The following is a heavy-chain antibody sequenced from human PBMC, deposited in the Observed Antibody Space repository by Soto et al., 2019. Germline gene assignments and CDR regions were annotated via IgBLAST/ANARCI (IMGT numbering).Heavy chain of an antibody. Sequence: LETLSLTCAVYGGSFSGYCWSWIRQPPGKGLEWIGEINHSGSTNYNPSLKSRVTISVDTSKNQFSLKLSSVTAADTAVYYCARVRNGIVVVVAATRNDAFDIWGQGTMVTVSS. CDR1: GGSFSGYC. CDR2: INHSGST. J-gene: IGHJ3*02. CDR3: ARVRNGIVVVVAATRNDAFDI. V-gene: IGHV4-34*01. D-gene: IGHD2-15*01.